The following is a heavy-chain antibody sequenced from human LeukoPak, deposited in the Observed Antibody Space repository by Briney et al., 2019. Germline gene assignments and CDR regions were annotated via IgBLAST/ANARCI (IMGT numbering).Heavy chain of an antibody. Sequence: ASVKVSCKASEYTFTGYYMHWVRQAPGQGLEWMGWINPNSGGTNYAQKFQGRVTMTRNTSISTAYMELSSLRSEDTAVYYCARSVEMATNYHPYYYYYYMDVWGKGTTVTISS. D-gene: IGHD5-24*01. V-gene: IGHV1-2*02. CDR2: INPNSGGT. CDR3: ARSVEMATNYHPYYYYYYMDV. J-gene: IGHJ6*03. CDR1: EYTFTGYY.